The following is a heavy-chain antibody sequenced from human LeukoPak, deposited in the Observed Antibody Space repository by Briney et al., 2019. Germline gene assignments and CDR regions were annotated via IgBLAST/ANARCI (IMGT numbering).Heavy chain of an antibody. CDR1: GHTFTSYA. CDR2: INTNTGNP. D-gene: IGHD1-26*01. Sequence: ASVKVSCKASGHTFTSYAMNWVRQAPGQGLEWMGWINTNTGNPTYAQGFTGRFVFSLDTSVSTAYLQISSLKAEDTAVYYCASIPSGSYYVGFYWGQGTLVTVSS. CDR3: ASIPSGSYYVGFY. V-gene: IGHV7-4-1*02. J-gene: IGHJ4*02.